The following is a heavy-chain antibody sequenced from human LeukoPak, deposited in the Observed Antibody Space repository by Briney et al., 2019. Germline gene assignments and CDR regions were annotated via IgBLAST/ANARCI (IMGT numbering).Heavy chain of an antibody. CDR2: ITIEVSST. CDR1: GFTFSTFW. J-gene: IGHJ4*02. CDR3: AGQARYYYDSSGLRVY. V-gene: IGHV3-74*01. D-gene: IGHD3-22*01. Sequence: GGSLRLSCAASGFTFSTFWIHWVRQGPGKGLGWVSSITIEVSSTSYAGSVNGRFTISRDNAKNTLYLQMNSLSAEDTAVYYCAGQARYYYDSSGLRVYWGQGTLVTVSS.